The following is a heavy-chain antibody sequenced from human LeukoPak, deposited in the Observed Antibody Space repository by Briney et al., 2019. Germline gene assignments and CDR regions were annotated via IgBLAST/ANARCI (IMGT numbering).Heavy chain of an antibody. CDR2: ISAYNGNT. Sequence: ASVKVSCKASGYTFTSYGISWVRQAPGQGLEWMGWISAYNGNTNYAQKLQGRVTMTTDTSTSTAYMELRSLRSDDTAVYYCARGPRFTIFGSSHWFDPWGQGTLVTVSS. J-gene: IGHJ5*02. CDR3: ARGPRFTIFGSSHWFDP. V-gene: IGHV1-18*01. D-gene: IGHD3-3*01. CDR1: GYTFTSYG.